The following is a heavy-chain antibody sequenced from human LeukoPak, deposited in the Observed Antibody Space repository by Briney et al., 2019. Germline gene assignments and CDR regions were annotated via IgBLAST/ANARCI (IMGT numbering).Heavy chain of an antibody. D-gene: IGHD3-10*01. V-gene: IGHV1-18*01. CDR2: ISAYNGNT. CDR1: GYTFTSYG. CDR3: ARDHFHGSGSYYYFDY. J-gene: IGHJ4*02. Sequence: ASVKVSCKASGYTFTSYGISWVRQAPGQGLEWMGWISAYNGNTNYAQKLQGRVTMTTDTSTSTAYMELRSLRSDDTAVYYCARDHFHGSGSYYYFDYWGQGTLVTVSS.